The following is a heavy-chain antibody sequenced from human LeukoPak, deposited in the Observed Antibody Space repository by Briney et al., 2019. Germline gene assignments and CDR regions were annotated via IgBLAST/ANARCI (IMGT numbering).Heavy chain of an antibody. CDR3: TRDQYHFDRDYFNYYMDV. V-gene: IGHV4-59*01. CDR1: GGSISSFH. J-gene: IGHJ6*03. Sequence: SQTLSLTCTVSGGSISSFHWSWIRQPPGKGLEWIGYVCYTGSTNYNPSLKSRVTISVDTSQNQFSLKMNSVTAADTAVYYCTRDQYHFDRDYFNYYMDVWGKGTTVTVSS. CDR2: VCYTGST. D-gene: IGHD3-22*01.